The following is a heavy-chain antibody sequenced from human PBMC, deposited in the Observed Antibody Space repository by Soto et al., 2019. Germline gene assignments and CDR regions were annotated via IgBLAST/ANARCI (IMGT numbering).Heavy chain of an antibody. CDR3: GKVLVGATGHTDSDS. CDR2: IDYNGVT. J-gene: IGHJ4*02. CDR1: GGSIYRSGYY. D-gene: IGHD2-15*01. V-gene: IGHV4-39*01. Sequence: SETLSLTCTVSGGSIYRSGYYWGWIRPPPGRGLEWIGNIDYNGVTYSNPSLKSRVTISRDTSKNQFSLKLTSVTAADTALYYCGKVLVGATGHTDSDSWGPGTLVTVST.